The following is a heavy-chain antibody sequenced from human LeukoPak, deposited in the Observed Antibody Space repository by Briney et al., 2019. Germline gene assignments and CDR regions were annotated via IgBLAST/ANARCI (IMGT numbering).Heavy chain of an antibody. D-gene: IGHD6-19*01. CDR3: ARVFSSGWYSLRNYFDY. CDR2: ISSSSRYI. J-gene: IGHJ4*02. V-gene: IGHV3-21*01. Sequence: GGSLRLSCAASGFAFSSYSMNWVRQAPGKGLEWVSSISSSSRYIYYADSVKGRFTISRDNAKNSLYLQMNSLRAEDTAVYYCARVFSSGWYSLRNYFDYWGQGTLVTVSS. CDR1: GFAFSSYS.